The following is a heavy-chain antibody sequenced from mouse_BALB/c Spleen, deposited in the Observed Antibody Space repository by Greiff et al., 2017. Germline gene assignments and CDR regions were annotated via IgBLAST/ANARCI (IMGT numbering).Heavy chain of an antibody. V-gene: IGHV5-9-3*01. D-gene: IGHD1-1*01. CDR1: GFTFSSYA. CDR3: ARRDYYGSIYAMDY. J-gene: IGHJ4*01. Sequence: EVQGVESGGGLVKPGGSLKLSCAASGFTFSSYAMSWVRQTPEKRLEWVATISSGGSYTYYPDSVKGRFTISRDNAKNTLYLQMSSLRSEDTAMYYCARRDYYGSIYAMDYWGQGTSVTVSS. CDR2: ISSGGSYT.